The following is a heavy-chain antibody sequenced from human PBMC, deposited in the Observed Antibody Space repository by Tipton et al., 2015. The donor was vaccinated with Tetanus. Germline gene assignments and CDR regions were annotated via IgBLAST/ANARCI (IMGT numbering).Heavy chain of an antibody. D-gene: IGHD1-26*01. V-gene: IGHV3-48*01. CDR3: AKEVSGVDYGMDV. Sequence: SGFTFSSYSMNWVRQAPGKGLEWLAYVSLSSSTIYYADSVKGRFTISRDNSKNTLYLQMNSLRAEDTAVYYCAKEVSGVDYGMDVWGQGTTVTVSS. CDR2: VSLSSSTI. J-gene: IGHJ6*02. CDR1: GFTFSSYS.